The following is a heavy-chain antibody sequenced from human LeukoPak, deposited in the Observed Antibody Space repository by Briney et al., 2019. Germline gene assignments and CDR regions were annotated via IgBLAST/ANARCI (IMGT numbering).Heavy chain of an antibody. V-gene: IGHV3-23*01. CDR2: ISVGSDVI. D-gene: IGHD3-9*01. CDR1: GLTFSNSA. CDR3: AKSHVSTATGTGRYFDY. J-gene: IGHJ4*02. Sequence: GGALRLSCAVSGLTFSNSAMSWVRQAPGKGLEWVSAISVGSDVIYYADSVKGRFAIPRDNSKHTVYLQMDSLRAEDTAVYYCAKSHVSTATGTGRYFDYWGQGTLVTVSS.